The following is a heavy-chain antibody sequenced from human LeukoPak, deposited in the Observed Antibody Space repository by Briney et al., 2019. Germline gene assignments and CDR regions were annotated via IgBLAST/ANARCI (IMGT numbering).Heavy chain of an antibody. J-gene: IGHJ4*02. CDR1: GFTFSNYA. V-gene: IGHV3-23*01. Sequence: GGSLRLSCAASGFTFSNYAMAWVRQAPGKGLEWVSGISGNGGKIYYADSVKGRFTISRDNAKNSLYLQMNSLRAEDTAVYYCARGIPPRWGQGTLVTVSS. CDR3: ARGIPPR. CDR2: ISGNGGKI.